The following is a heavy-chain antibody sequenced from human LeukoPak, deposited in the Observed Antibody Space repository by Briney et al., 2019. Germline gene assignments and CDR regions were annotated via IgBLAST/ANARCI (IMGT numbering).Heavy chain of an antibody. J-gene: IGHJ5*02. D-gene: IGHD3-22*01. V-gene: IGHV4-34*01. Sequence: TLSLTCAVYGGSFSGYYWSWIRQPPGKGLEWIGEINHSGSTNYNPSLKSRVTISVDTSKNQFSLKLSSVTAADTAVYYCARVVTRITMIVVRLGNWFDPWGQGTLVTVSS. CDR1: GGSFSGYY. CDR3: ARVVTRITMIVVRLGNWFDP. CDR2: INHSGST.